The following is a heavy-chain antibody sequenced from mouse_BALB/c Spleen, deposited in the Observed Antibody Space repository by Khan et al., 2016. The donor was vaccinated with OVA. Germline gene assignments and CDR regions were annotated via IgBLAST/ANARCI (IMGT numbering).Heavy chain of an antibody. CDR2: INPTSGYT. Sequence: VQLQQSGAELAKPGASVKMSCKASGYTFTTYWMYWVKQRPGQGLEWIGYINPTSGYTDYNEKFKERATLSADTSSRTAYMQLSSLTSEDSAVYYCTRDRIDYWGQGTTLTVSS. CDR1: GYTFTTYW. J-gene: IGHJ2*01. CDR3: TRDRIDY. V-gene: IGHV1-7*01.